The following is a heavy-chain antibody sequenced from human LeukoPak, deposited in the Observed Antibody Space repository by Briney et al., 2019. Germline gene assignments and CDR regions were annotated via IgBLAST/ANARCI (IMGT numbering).Heavy chain of an antibody. CDR1: GGSISSSNW. Sequence: SETLSLTCAVSGGSISSSNWWCWVRQPPGKGLEWIGEIYHSGSTNYNPSLKSRVTISVDKSKNQFSLKLSSVTAADTAVYYCASSIAVAGTYYFDYLGQGTLVTVSS. D-gene: IGHD6-19*01. CDR2: IYHSGST. CDR3: ASSIAVAGTYYFDY. V-gene: IGHV4-4*02. J-gene: IGHJ4*02.